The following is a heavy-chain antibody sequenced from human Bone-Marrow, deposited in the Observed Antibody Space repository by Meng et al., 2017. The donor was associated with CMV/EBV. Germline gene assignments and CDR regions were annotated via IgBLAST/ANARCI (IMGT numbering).Heavy chain of an antibody. Sequence: GGSLRLSCAASGFTVSSNEMSWVRQAPGKGLEWVSSISGGSTYYADSRKGRFTISRDNSKNTLHLQMNSLRAEDTAVYYCARENSSSWYGGVDYWGQGTLVTVSS. CDR2: ISGGST. V-gene: IGHV3-38-3*01. J-gene: IGHJ4*02. CDR3: ARENSSSWYGGVDY. CDR1: GFTVSSNE. D-gene: IGHD6-13*01.